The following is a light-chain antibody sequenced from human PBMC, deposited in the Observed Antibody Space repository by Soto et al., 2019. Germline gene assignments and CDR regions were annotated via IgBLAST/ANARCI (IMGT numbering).Light chain of an antibody. Sequence: DIQMTQSPSTLSASLGDRVTITCQASQDISNYLHWFQQKPGKAPQLLIFDVSNLQTGVPSRFSGGGSGTDFALTISSLEPEDIATYYCQQYDSLPLTFGQGTRLEIK. J-gene: IGKJ5*01. CDR3: QQYDSLPLT. CDR2: DVS. CDR1: QDISNY. V-gene: IGKV1-33*01.